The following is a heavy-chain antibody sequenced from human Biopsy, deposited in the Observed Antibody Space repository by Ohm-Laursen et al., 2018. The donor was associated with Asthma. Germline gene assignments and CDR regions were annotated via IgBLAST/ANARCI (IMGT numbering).Heavy chain of an antibody. D-gene: IGHD2-21*02. CDR2: VSYDGDNK. J-gene: IGHJ4*02. V-gene: IGHV3-30*18. CDR3: AEDVGDYYFDS. Sequence: SSLRLSCSASGFTFSRFGMEWVRQAPGKGLEWVAGVSYDGDNKHYADSVKGRFTVSRDNSRNTLYLHMSSLRPEDTAVYYCAEDVGDYYFDSWGQGALVTVSS. CDR1: GFTFSRFG.